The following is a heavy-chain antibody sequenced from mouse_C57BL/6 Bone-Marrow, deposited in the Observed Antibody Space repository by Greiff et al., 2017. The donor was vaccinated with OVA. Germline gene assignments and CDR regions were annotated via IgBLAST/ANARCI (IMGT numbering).Heavy chain of an antibody. Sequence: VQLQQSGPELVKPGASVKISCQASGYTFPDYYMNWVKQSHGKSLEWIGDINPNNGGTSYNQKFKGKATLTVDKSSSTAYMELRSLTSEDSAVYYCASHYGSSPHWYFDVWGTGTTVTVSS. J-gene: IGHJ1*03. V-gene: IGHV1-26*01. CDR3: ASHYGSSPHWYFDV. CDR1: GYTFPDYY. CDR2: INPNNGGT. D-gene: IGHD1-1*01.